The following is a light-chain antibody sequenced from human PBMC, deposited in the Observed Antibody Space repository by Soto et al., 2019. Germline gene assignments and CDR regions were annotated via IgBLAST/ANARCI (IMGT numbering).Light chain of an antibody. CDR2: DAS. CDR3: QQRSIWPWT. V-gene: IGKV3-11*01. Sequence: EIVLTQSPATLSLSPGERATLSCWASQSVSNYFVWYQQKPGQAPRLLTYDASKRATGIPARFSGSGSGTDFTLTISSLEPEDFAVYYCQQRSIWPWTFGQGTKVDIK. CDR1: QSVSNY. J-gene: IGKJ1*01.